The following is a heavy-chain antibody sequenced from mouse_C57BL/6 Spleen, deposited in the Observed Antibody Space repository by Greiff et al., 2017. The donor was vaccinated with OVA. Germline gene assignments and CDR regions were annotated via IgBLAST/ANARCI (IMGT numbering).Heavy chain of an antibody. J-gene: IGHJ4*01. CDR1: GYTFTSYW. D-gene: IGHD2-2*01. CDR3: ARNGYYYAMDY. Sequence: LQPGTELVKPGASVKLSCKASGYTFTSYWMHWVKQRPGQGLEWIGNINPSNGGTNYNEKFKSKATLTVDKSSSTAYMQLSSLTSEDSAVYYCARNGYYYAMDYWGQGTSVTVSS. CDR2: INPSNGGT. V-gene: IGHV1-53*01.